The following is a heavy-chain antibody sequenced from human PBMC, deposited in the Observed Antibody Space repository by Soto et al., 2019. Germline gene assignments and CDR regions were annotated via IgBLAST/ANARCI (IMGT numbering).Heavy chain of an antibody. CDR1: GFTFSAYW. D-gene: IGHD1-1*01. Sequence: GESRKISCAGSGFTFSAYWMHWVRQVPGKGLTWVSRISDDGSTATYADSVKGRFVISRDNAKNSLYLEMNTLRVDDSGLYYCARGPRVSSTGTGAHWGRGTLVTVSS. CDR2: ISDDGSTA. J-gene: IGHJ4*02. CDR3: ARGPRVSSTGTGAH. V-gene: IGHV3-74*01.